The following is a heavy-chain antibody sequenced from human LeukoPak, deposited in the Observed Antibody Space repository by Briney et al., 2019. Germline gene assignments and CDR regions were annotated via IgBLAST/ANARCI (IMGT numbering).Heavy chain of an antibody. CDR3: ARVGAIYDSSGYRDKYYYYYMDV. J-gene: IGHJ6*03. D-gene: IGHD3-22*01. Sequence: ASVKVSCKASGYTFTSYYMHWVRQAPGQGLEWMGIINPSGGSTSYAQKFQGRVTMTRDTSTSTVYMELSSLRSEDTAVYYCARVGAIYDSSGYRDKYYYYYMDVWGKGTTVTISS. CDR2: INPSGGST. V-gene: IGHV1-46*01. CDR1: GYTFTSYY.